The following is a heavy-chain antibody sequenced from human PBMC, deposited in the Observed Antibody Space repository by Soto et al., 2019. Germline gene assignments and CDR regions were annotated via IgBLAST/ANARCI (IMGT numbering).Heavy chain of an antibody. CDR2: IKSKTDGGTT. D-gene: IGHD3-22*01. CDR3: AAKPGAYYYDSSGPPQKYYAAFDI. J-gene: IGHJ3*02. CDR1: GFTFSNAW. Sequence: GGSLRLSCAASGFTFSNAWMSWVRQAPGKGLEWVGRIKSKTDGGTTDYAAPVKGRFTISRDNSKNTLYLQMNSLRAEDTAVYYCAAKPGAYYYDSSGPPQKYYAAFDIWGQGTMVTVSS. V-gene: IGHV3-15*01.